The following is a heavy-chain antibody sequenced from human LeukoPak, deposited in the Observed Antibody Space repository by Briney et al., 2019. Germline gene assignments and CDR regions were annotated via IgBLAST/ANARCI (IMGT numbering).Heavy chain of an antibody. J-gene: IGHJ4*02. CDR2: INHSGST. V-gene: IGHV4-34*01. Sequence: SETLSLTCAVYGGSFSGYYWSWIRQPPGKGLEWIGEINHSGSTNYNPSLKSRVTISVDTSKNQFSLKLSSVTAADTAVYYCARGRAVYDYVWGSYRYPDYWGQGTLVTVSS. D-gene: IGHD3-16*02. CDR1: GGSFSGYY. CDR3: ARGRAVYDYVWGSYRYPDY.